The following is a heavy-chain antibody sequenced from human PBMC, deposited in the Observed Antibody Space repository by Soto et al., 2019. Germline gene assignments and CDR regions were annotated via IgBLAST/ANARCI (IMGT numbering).Heavy chain of an antibody. D-gene: IGHD2-15*01. V-gene: IGHV3-53*04. CDR1: GFTVSSNY. CDR3: ARAGYCSGGSCYYYYMDV. J-gene: IGHJ6*03. CDR2: IYSGGST. Sequence: PGGSLRLSCAASGFTVSSNYMSWVRQAPGKGLEWVSVIYSGGSTYYADSVKGRFTISRHNSKNTLYLQMNSLRAEDTAVYYCARAGYCSGGSCYYYYMDVWGKGTTVTVSS.